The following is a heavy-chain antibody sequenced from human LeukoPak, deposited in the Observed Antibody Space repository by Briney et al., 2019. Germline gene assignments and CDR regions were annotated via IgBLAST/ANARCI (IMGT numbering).Heavy chain of an antibody. CDR1: GFTFRNYG. V-gene: IGHV3-33*06. Sequence: GGSLRLSCAASGFTFRNYGMHWVRQAPGKGLEWVAIIWSDGSNKYYADSVKGRFTVSRDNSKNTVYLQLNSLRVEDTAVYYCAKGHSAHGTGFDCWGQGTLVAVSS. D-gene: IGHD1-14*01. J-gene: IGHJ4*02. CDR2: IWSDGSNK. CDR3: AKGHSAHGTGFDC.